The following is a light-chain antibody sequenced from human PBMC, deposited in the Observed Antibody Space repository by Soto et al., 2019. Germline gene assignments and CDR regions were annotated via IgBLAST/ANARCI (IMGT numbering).Light chain of an antibody. CDR3: HQRSNWPPLT. J-gene: IGKJ4*01. CDR1: QSVSHK. Sequence: ETLMTQSPATPSVSPCVRATLSCIASQSVSHKLAWYQQKPGQAPRLLIYDTSTRATGIPARFSGSGSGTDFTLTISSLEPEDFAVYYCHQRSNWPPLTFGGGTKVDIK. CDR2: DTS. V-gene: IGKV3-11*01.